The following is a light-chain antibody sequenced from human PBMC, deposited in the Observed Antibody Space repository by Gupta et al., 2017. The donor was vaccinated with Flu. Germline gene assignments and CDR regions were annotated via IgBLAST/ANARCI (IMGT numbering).Light chain of an antibody. J-gene: IGLJ2*01. V-gene: IGLV2-8*01. Sequence: QSALTHPPSASGSPGQSVTISCTGTSSDVGGYNYVSWYQQHPGKAPKLMIYEVSKRPSGGPDRCSGSKSGNTASLIVSGLQAEDEADYYCSSYAGSNNTHVVFGGGTKLTVL. CDR1: SSDVGGYNY. CDR3: SSYAGSNNTHVV. CDR2: EVS.